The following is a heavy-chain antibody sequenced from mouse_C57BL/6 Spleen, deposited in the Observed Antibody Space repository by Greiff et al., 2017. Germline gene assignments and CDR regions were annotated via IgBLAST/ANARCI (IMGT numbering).Heavy chain of an antibody. V-gene: IGHV14-3*01. CDR2: IDPANGNT. Sequence: EVQLQQSVAELVRPGASVKLSCTASGFNIKNTYMHWVKQRPEQGLEWIGRIDPANGNTKYAPQFQGKATITADTSSNTAYLQLSSLTAEETAIYYCSRSGYYYGSSSYYVDYWGQGTTLTVSS. CDR1: GFNIKNTY. CDR3: SRSGYYYGSSSYYVDY. J-gene: IGHJ2*01. D-gene: IGHD1-1*01.